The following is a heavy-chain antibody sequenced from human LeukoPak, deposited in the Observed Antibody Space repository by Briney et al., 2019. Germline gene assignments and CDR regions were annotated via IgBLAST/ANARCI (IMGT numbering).Heavy chain of an antibody. CDR1: GGSISSGGYY. CDR2: IYYSGST. CDR3: ARGVPGAAYYFDY. V-gene: IGHV4-31*03. J-gene: IGHJ4*02. Sequence: PSQTLSLTCTVSGGSISSGGYYWSWIRQHPGKGLEWIGYIYYSGSTYYNPSLKSRVTISVDTSKNQFSLKLSSVTAADTAVYYCARGVPGAAYYFDYWGQGTLVTVSS. D-gene: IGHD2-2*01.